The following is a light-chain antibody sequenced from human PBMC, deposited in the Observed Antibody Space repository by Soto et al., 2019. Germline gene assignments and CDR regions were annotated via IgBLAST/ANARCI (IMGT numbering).Light chain of an antibody. CDR3: QQYNNWPPLT. J-gene: IGKJ4*01. V-gene: IGKV3D-15*01. CDR1: QSVSSN. CDR2: GAS. Sequence: EIVMTQSPATLSVSPGERATLSCRASQSVSSNLAWYQQKAGQAPRLLIYGASTRAPDIPARFSGSGSGTEFTLTISSLQSEDFAVYYCQQYNNWPPLTFGGGTKVEIK.